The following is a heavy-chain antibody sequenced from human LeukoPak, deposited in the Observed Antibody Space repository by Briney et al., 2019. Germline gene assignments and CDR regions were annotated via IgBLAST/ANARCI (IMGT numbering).Heavy chain of an antibody. D-gene: IGHD4-23*01. V-gene: IGHV3-23*01. Sequence: GRSLRLSCVVSGLSFSTSAMSWVRQAPGKRPEWVSVINGNGGSTEYADSVKGRFTVSRDNSKNTLYLQMNSLRAEDTAVYYCAKDRGVVIPTSFLDYWGQGTLVTVSS. CDR2: INGNGGST. CDR1: GLSFSTSA. CDR3: AKDRGVVIPTSFLDY. J-gene: IGHJ4*02.